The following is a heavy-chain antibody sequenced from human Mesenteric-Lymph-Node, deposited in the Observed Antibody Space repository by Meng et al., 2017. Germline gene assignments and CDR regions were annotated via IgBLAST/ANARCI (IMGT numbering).Heavy chain of an antibody. CDR1: GFTLSNYE. Sequence: GESLKISCAAPGFTLSNYEMNWVRQAPGKGLEWVSYIGTSGITYYADSVMGRFTISRDNAKNSLYLQMNSLRAEDTAVYYCARALLSVAGDCWGQGTLVPVSS. V-gene: IGHV3-48*03. CDR3: ARALLSVAGDC. D-gene: IGHD6-19*01. J-gene: IGHJ4*02. CDR2: IGTSGIT.